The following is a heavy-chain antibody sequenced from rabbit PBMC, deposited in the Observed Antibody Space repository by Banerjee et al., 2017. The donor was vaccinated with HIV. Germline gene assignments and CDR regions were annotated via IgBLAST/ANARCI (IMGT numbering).Heavy chain of an antibody. Sequence: QSLEESGGDLVKPGASLTLTCTASGIDFSSSQYMCWVRQAPGKGLELIASIYTSSGTTYYTRWAKGRFTISKTSSNTVFLQMTSLTAADTATYFCARVAACAFDLWGPGTLVTVS. D-gene: IGHD4-1*01. CDR2: IYTSSGTT. J-gene: IGHJ4*01. CDR3: ARVAACAFDL. V-gene: IGHV1S40*01. CDR1: GIDFSSSQY.